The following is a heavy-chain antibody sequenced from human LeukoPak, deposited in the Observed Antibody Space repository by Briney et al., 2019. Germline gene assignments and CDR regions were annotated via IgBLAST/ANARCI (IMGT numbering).Heavy chain of an antibody. V-gene: IGHV1-24*01. CDR1: GYTLTELS. J-gene: IGHJ4*02. CDR2: FDPEDGET. CDR3: ATDYRTPIGFDY. D-gene: IGHD2-15*01. Sequence: ASVKVSCKVSGYTLTELSMHWVRQAPGKGLEWMGGFDPEDGETIYAQKFQGRVTMTEDTSTDTAYMELSSLRSEDTAVYYCATDYRTPIGFDYWGQGTLVTVSS.